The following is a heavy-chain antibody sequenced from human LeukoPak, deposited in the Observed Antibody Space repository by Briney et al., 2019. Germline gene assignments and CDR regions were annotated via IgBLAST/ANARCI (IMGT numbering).Heavy chain of an antibody. CDR2: INPNSGGT. D-gene: IGHD3-22*01. CDR3: ARVTGYYDSSAVGPLFDY. CDR1: GYTFTGYY. V-gene: IGHV1-2*02. Sequence: ASVKVSCKASGYTFTGYYMHWVRQAPGEGLEWMGWINPNSGGTKYAQKFQGRVTMTRDTSINTAYMEVRRLTSDDTAVYYCARVTGYYDSSAVGPLFDYWGQGTLVTVSS. J-gene: IGHJ4*02.